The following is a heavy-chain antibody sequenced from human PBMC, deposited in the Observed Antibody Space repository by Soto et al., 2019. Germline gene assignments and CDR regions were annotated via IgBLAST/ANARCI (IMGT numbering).Heavy chain of an antibody. V-gene: IGHV3-30*18. CDR3: AKASIFGVVINTSGPMDV. D-gene: IGHD3-3*01. CDR1: GFTLSSYG. Sequence: SLRLSCASSGFTLSSYGMHCVLHAPGKGLEWVAVISYDGSNKYYADSVKGRFTISRDNSKNTLYLQMNSLRAEDTAVYYCAKASIFGVVINTSGPMDVWGQGTTVTVSS. CDR2: ISYDGSNK. J-gene: IGHJ6*02.